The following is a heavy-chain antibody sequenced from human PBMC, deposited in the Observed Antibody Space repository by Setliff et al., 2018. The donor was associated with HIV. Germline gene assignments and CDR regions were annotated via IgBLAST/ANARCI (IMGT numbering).Heavy chain of an antibody. J-gene: IGHJ4*02. CDR2: ISPYNGNT. Sequence: EASVKVSCKTFGYRFTDFYVNWVRQAPGQGLEWMGWISPYNGNTNYGQKFQGRVTMSTETSTTTAYMELRSLRSDDTAVYYCARGNGHFDSWGQGSLVTVSS. CDR1: GYRFTDFY. CDR3: ARGNGHFDS. V-gene: IGHV1-18*04. D-gene: IGHD2-8*01.